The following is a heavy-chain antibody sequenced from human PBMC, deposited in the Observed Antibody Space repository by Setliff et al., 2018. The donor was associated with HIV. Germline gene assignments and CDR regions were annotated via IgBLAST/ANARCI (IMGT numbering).Heavy chain of an antibody. CDR2: ITHSGRT. J-gene: IGHJ4*02. Sequence: SETLSLTCAVYDGSFSGYYWIWIRQPPGKGLEWIGEITHSGRTNYNPSPKSRVTISVDTSKNQFSLKLSSVTAADTAVYYCARDDYLDSSGYEGASYWGRGTLVTVSS. D-gene: IGHD3-22*01. CDR1: DGSFSGYY. CDR3: ARDDYLDSSGYEGASY. V-gene: IGHV4-34*01.